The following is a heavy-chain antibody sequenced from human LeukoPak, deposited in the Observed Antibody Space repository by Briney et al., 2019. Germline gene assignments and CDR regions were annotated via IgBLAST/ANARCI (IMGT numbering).Heavy chain of an antibody. V-gene: IGHV3-23*01. CDR2: ISGSGGST. J-gene: IGHJ4*02. D-gene: IGHD5-12*01. Sequence: AGGSLRLSCTVSGFTVSSNSMSWVRQAPGKGLEWVSAISGSGGSTYYADSVKGRFTISRDNSKNTLYLQMNSLRAEDTAVYYCAKNIVEFGFDYWGQGTLVTVSS. CDR1: GFTVSSNS. CDR3: AKNIVEFGFDY.